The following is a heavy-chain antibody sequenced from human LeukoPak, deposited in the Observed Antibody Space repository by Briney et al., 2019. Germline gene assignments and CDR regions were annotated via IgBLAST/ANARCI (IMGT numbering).Heavy chain of an antibody. D-gene: IGHD3-22*01. Sequence: ASVKVSCKASGYTFTGYYMHWVRQAAGHGLEWMGWINPNSGGTNYAQKFQGRVTMTRDTSISTAYMELSRLRSDDTAVYYCARDFGTEYYYDSSGYYGPKIFDIWGQGTMVTVSS. CDR1: GYTFTGYY. CDR3: ARDFGTEYYYDSSGYYGPKIFDI. J-gene: IGHJ3*02. V-gene: IGHV1-2*02. CDR2: INPNSGGT.